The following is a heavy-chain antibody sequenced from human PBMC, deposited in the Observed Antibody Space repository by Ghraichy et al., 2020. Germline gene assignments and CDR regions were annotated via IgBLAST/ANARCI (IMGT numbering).Heavy chain of an antibody. V-gene: IGHV3-23*01. CDR1: GFTFSSYA. CDR3: AKHSIVVVPAAIGGAGSDV. J-gene: IGHJ6*02. CDR2: ICGSGGST. Sequence: GGSLRLSCAASGFTFSSYAMSWVRQAPGKGLEWVSAICGSGGSTYYADSVKGRFTISRDNSKNTLYLQMNSLRAEDTAVYYCAKHSIVVVPAAIGGAGSDVCGQGTTGTVSS. D-gene: IGHD2-2*02.